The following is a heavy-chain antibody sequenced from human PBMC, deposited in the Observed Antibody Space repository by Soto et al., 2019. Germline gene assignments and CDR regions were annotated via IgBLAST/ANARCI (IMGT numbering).Heavy chain of an antibody. CDR1: GFTFSSYW. CDR2: INSDGSST. CDR3: ARAQYSPGIAAAGTKH. D-gene: IGHD6-13*01. Sequence: PGGSLSLSCAASGFTFSSYWMHWVRQAPGKGLVWVSRINSDGSSTSYADSVKGRFTISRDNAKNTLYLLMNSLRAEDTAVYYCARAQYSPGIAAAGTKHWGKGTLVTVSS. J-gene: IGHJ1*01. V-gene: IGHV3-74*01.